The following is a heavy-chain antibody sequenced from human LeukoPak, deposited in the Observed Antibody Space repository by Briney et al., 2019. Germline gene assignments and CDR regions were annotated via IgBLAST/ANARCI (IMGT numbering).Heavy chain of an antibody. D-gene: IGHD3-10*01. J-gene: IGHJ4*02. V-gene: IGHV4-34*01. Sequence: SETLSLTCAVYGGSFSGYYWSWIRQPPGEGLEWIGEINHSGSTNYNPSLKSRVTISVDTSKNQFSLKLSSVTAADTAVYYCAREGPVRGVHYWGQGTLVTVSS. CDR3: AREGPVRGVHY. CDR1: GGSFSGYY. CDR2: INHSGST.